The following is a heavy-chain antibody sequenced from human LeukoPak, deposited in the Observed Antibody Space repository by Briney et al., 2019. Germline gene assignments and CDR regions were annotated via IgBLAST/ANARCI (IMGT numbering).Heavy chain of an antibody. J-gene: IGHJ5*02. CDR1: GGSISSGDYY. CDR3: ARAPGYSSEEWFDP. D-gene: IGHD6-19*01. CDR2: IYYSGST. V-gene: IGHV4-61*08. Sequence: SETLSLTCTVSGGSISSGDYYWSWVRQPPGKGLEWIGYIYYSGSTNYNPSLKSRVTISVDTSKNQFSLKLSSVTAADTAVYYCARAPGYSSEEWFDPWGQGTLVTVSS.